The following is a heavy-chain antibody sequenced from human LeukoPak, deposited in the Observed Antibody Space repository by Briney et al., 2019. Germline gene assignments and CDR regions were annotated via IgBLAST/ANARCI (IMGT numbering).Heavy chain of an antibody. CDR1: GGSFSGYY. CDR2: INHSGST. J-gene: IGHJ5*02. Sequence: SETLSLTCAVYGGSFSGYYWSWIRQPPGKGLEWIGEINHSGSTNYNPSLKSRVTISVDTSKNQFFLKLSSVTAADTAVYYCARGRIRGYCSGGRCRTTTNWFDPWGQGTLVTVSS. V-gene: IGHV4-34*01. D-gene: IGHD2-15*01. CDR3: ARGRIRGYCSGGRCRTTTNWFDP.